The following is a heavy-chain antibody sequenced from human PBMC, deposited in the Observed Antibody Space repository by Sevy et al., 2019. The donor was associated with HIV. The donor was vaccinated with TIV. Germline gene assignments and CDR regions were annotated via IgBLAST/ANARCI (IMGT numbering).Heavy chain of an antibody. CDR3: ARDLPPSATTVAHFDY. CDR2: ISNSGTTI. J-gene: IGHJ4*02. V-gene: IGHV3-48*03. CDR1: GFTFSSYE. D-gene: IGHD4-17*01. Sequence: GEFLKISCAASGFTFSSYEMNWVRQAPGKGLEWVSYISNSGTTISYSDSVRGRFSISRDNARNSLYLQMNSLRAEDTAVYYCARDLPPSATTVAHFDYWGQGTLLTVSS.